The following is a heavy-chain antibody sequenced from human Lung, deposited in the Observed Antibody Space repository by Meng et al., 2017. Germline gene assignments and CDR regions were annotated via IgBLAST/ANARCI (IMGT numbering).Heavy chain of an antibody. V-gene: IGHV3-48*03. CDR1: GFTFRSYE. CDR2: ISSSGSTI. Sequence: GGSLRLSCAASGFTFRSYEMNWVRQAPGKVLEWVSYISSSGSTIYYADSVKGRFTISRDNAKNSLYLQMNSLRAEDTAVYYCARGQIQLWLAGFDYWGQGTLVTVSS. J-gene: IGHJ4*02. CDR3: ARGQIQLWLAGFDY. D-gene: IGHD5-18*01.